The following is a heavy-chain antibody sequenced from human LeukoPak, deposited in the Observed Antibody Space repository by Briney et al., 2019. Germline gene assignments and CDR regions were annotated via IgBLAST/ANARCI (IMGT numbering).Heavy chain of an antibody. CDR3: AKDRGTTGLAPPSMDV. D-gene: IGHD1-14*01. CDR2: IRYDGSNK. CDR1: GFMFNRFW. J-gene: IGHJ6*03. Sequence: GGSLRLSCEASGFMFNRFWMSWVRQAPGKGLEWVAFIRYDGSNKYYADSVKGRFTISRDNSKNTLYLQMNSLRAEDTAVYYCAKDRGTTGLAPPSMDVWGKGTTVTISS. V-gene: IGHV3-30*02.